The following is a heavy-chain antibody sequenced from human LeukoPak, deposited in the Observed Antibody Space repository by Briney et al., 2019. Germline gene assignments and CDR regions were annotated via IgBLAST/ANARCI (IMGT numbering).Heavy chain of an antibody. CDR3: ARGWTTTIPSFFDY. CDR2: INHSGST. J-gene: IGHJ4*02. V-gene: IGHV4-34*01. D-gene: IGHD4-17*01. CDR1: GGSFSGYY. Sequence: SETLSLTCAVYGGSFSGYYWSWIRKPPGKGLEWIGEINHSGSTNYNPSLKSRVTISVDTSKNQFSLKLSSVTAADTAVYYCARGWTTTIPSFFDYWGQGTLVTVSS.